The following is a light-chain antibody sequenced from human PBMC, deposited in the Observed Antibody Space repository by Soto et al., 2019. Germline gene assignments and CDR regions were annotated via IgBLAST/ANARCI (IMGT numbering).Light chain of an antibody. Sequence: EIVLTKAPGTLSLSPGERATLSCRVSQRGSTNFLGWYQQKPGQAPRLGIYGATSRATGVPDRFSGSGTGTDFTLTISTLEPEDLAVFYCQQYGNPPYSFGQGNKLEI. CDR2: GAT. V-gene: IGKV3-20*01. J-gene: IGKJ2*01. CDR3: QQYGNPPYS. CDR1: QRGSTNF.